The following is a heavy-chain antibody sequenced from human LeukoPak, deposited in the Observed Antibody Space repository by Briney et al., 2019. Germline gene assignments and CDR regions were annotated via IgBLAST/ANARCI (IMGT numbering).Heavy chain of an antibody. Sequence: SETLSLTCTVSGGSISSYYWSWIRQPPGKGLEWIGYIYYSGSTNYNPSLKSRVTISVDTSKNQFSLKLSSVTAADTAVYYCASRGGDDYGDYADAFDIWGQGTMVTVSS. CDR2: IYYSGST. CDR3: ASRGGDDYGDYADAFDI. D-gene: IGHD4-17*01. J-gene: IGHJ3*02. V-gene: IGHV4-59*08. CDR1: GGSISSYY.